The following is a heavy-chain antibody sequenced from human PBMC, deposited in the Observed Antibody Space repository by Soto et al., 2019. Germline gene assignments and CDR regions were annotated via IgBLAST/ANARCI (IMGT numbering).Heavy chain of an antibody. CDR2: IYHSGSN. D-gene: IGHD5-18*01. CDR3: ARASGDTAIIDY. CDR1: GGSIISGCYS. J-gene: IGHJ4*02. V-gene: IGHV4-30-2*01. Sequence: SETLSLTFAVSGGSIISGCYSWSGIRQPPGKGLEWLGYIYHSGSNYYNPSIKSRVTISVDRSKNQFSLKLSSVTAADTAVYYCARASGDTAIIDYWGQGTLVTLSS.